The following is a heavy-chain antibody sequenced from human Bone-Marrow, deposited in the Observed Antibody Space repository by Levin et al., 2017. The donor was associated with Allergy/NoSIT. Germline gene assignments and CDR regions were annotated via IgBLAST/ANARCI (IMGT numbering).Heavy chain of an antibody. V-gene: IGHV3-74*01. CDR3: ARDEGSIAGHDWYFGP. Sequence: LSLTCAASGFTFSTYWMHWVRQAPGEGLTWVARINTDGTYTSYADSMKGRFTISRDNAKSTVYLQMNSLRVEDTAVYYCARDEGSIAGHDWYFGPWGRGTLVTVSS. CDR2: INTDGTYT. CDR1: GFTFSTYW. D-gene: IGHD2-2*01. J-gene: IGHJ2*01.